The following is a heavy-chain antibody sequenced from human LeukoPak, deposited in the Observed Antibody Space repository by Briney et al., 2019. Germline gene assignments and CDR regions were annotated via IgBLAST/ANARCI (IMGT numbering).Heavy chain of an antibody. J-gene: IGHJ5*02. CDR1: GFTFSSYS. CDR3: ARESLGYCGGDCYFWFDP. Sequence: GGSLRLSCAASGFTFSSYSMIWVRQPPGRGLEWDSYITSSSSTIYYADSVKGRFTISRDDAKNSLYLQMNSLRAEDTAVYYCARESLGYCGGDCYFWFDPWGQGTLVTVSS. V-gene: IGHV3-48*01. CDR2: ITSSSSTI. D-gene: IGHD2-21*02.